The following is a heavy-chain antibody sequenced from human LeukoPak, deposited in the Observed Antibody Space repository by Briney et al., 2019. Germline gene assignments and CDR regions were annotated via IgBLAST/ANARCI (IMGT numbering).Heavy chain of an antibody. V-gene: IGHV3-64D*09. Sequence: GGSLRLSCSASGFTFSSYAMHWVRQAPGKGLEYVSAISSNGGSTYYADSVKGRFTISRDNSKNTLYLQMSSLRAEDTAVYYCVMDYYYGSGSDAFDIWGQGTMVTVSS. CDR3: VMDYYYGSGSDAFDI. D-gene: IGHD3-10*01. CDR1: GFTFSSYA. CDR2: ISSNGGST. J-gene: IGHJ3*02.